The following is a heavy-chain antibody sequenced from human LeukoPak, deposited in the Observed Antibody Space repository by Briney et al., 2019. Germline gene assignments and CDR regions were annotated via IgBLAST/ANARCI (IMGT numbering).Heavy chain of an antibody. Sequence: GGSLRLSCAASGFTFSSYVMSWVRQAPGKGLEWVSAISGTGGGTYYADSVKGRFTISRDNSKNTLYLQMNSLRAEDTAVYYCASPQYSSGWYNFDYWGQGTLVTVSS. J-gene: IGHJ4*02. CDR1: GFTFSSYV. CDR3: ASPQYSSGWYNFDY. D-gene: IGHD6-19*01. V-gene: IGHV3-23*01. CDR2: ISGTGGGT.